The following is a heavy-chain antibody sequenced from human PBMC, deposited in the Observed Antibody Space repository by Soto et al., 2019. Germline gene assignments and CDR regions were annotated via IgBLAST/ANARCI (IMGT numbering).Heavy chain of an antibody. CDR2: VSSSSSPI. D-gene: IGHD2-21*02. V-gene: IGHV3-48*02. CDR3: ASVATVYGDYFSNRLDV. CDR1: RCIFSGFI. J-gene: IGHJ6*02. Sequence: GGSLRLSCAGSRCIFSGFIMNWVRQAPGKGLEWVSYVSSSSSPIYYADSVKGRFTSSRDNAKNSLCLQMNCLRDDDTAVYFCASVATVYGDYFSNRLDVWHQRTTGTASS.